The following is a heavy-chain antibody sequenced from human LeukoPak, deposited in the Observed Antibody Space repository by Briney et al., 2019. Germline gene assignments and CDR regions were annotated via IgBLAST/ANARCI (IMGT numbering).Heavy chain of an antibody. J-gene: IGHJ4*02. Sequence: PSETLSLTCAVSGYSISSGYYWGWIRQPPGQGLEWIGSIYHSGSTYYNPSLKSRVTISVDTSKNQFSLKLSSVTAADTAVYYCARVPGGRWLQSDYWGQGTLVTVSS. D-gene: IGHD5-24*01. CDR3: ARVPGGRWLQSDY. V-gene: IGHV4-38-2*01. CDR1: GYSISSGYY. CDR2: IYHSGST.